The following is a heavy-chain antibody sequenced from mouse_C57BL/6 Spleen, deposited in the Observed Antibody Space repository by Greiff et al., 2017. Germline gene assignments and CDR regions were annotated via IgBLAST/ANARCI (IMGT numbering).Heavy chain of an antibody. CDR2: IDPANGNT. CDR3: ARSHPETGWYFDV. Sequence: VQLQQSVAELVRPGASVKLSCTASGFNIKNTYMHWVKQRPEQGLEWIGRIDPANGNTKYAPKFQGKATITADTASNTAYLQLSSLTSEDTAIYYGARSHPETGWYFDVGGTGTTVTVSS. V-gene: IGHV14-3*01. J-gene: IGHJ1*03. CDR1: GFNIKNTY.